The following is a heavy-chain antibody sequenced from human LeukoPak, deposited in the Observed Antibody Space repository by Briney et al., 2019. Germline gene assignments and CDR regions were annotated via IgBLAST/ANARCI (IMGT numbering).Heavy chain of an antibody. J-gene: IGHJ6*04. D-gene: IGHD2-2*01. CDR2: ISTSISYI. Sequence: PGGSLRLSCSASGFTFSTYSMNWPRQSPVKALDCVSSISTSISYIYHAYSVKRRFTISRDNAKNSLYLQMHSLIAVDTAVYYSASTSVVVPAATSSTPGSTDVWGKGTTVTASS. CDR1: GFTFSTYS. CDR3: ASTSVVVPAATSSTPGSTDV. V-gene: IGHV3-21*01.